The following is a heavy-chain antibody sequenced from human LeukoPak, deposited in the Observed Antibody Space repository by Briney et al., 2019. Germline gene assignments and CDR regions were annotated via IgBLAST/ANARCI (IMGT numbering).Heavy chain of an antibody. CDR1: GGSISSYY. V-gene: IGHV4-4*07. CDR3: AKDGSGSYYYYMDV. Sequence: SETLSLTCTVSGGSISSYYWSWIRQPAGKGLEWIGRVYTSGSTNYNPSLKSRVTMSVDTSKNQFSLKLSSVTAADTAVYYCAKDGSGSYYYYMDVWGKGTTVTVSS. CDR2: VYTSGST. J-gene: IGHJ6*03. D-gene: IGHD3-10*01.